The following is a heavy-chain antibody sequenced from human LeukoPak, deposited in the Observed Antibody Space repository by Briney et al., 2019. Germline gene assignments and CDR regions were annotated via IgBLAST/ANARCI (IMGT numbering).Heavy chain of an antibody. CDR1: GYTFTIYD. V-gene: IGHV1-18*01. J-gene: IGHJ4*02. CDR2: ISAYNGNT. D-gene: IGHD3-9*01. Sequence: AASVKVSCKASGYTFTIYDINWVRQAPGQGLEWMGWISAYNGNTNYAQKLQGRVTMTTDTSTSTAYMELRSLRSDDTAVYYCARVHPPPPYYDILTGYYKPEDYWGQGTLVTVSS. CDR3: ARVHPPPPYYDILTGYYKPEDY.